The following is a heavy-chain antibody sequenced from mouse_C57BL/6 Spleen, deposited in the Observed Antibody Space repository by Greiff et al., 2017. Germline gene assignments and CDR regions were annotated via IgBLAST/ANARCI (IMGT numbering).Heavy chain of an antibody. CDR3: ARDDYGSSRGYFDV. J-gene: IGHJ1*03. CDR1: GFTFSSYA. D-gene: IGHD1-1*01. Sequence: EVQWVESGGGLVKPGGSLKLSCAASGFTFSSYAMSWVRQTPEKRLEWVATISDGGSYTYYPDNVKGRFTISRDNAKNNLYLQMSHLKSEDTAMYYCARDDYGSSRGYFDVWGTGTTVTVSS. V-gene: IGHV5-4*01. CDR2: ISDGGSYT.